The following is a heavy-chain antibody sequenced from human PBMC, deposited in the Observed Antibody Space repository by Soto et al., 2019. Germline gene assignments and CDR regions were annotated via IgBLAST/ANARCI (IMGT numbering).Heavy chain of an antibody. D-gene: IGHD3-3*01. J-gene: IGHJ6*02. CDR3: ATGPTIFGVVISYSYYYGMDV. Sequence: GGALKLSCATSRFSLCTSSLNWVRPVPGEGGGWGSAISGSGISTYYADSVKGRFIISRDNSRNTLYLQMNSLRAEDTAVYFCATGPTIFGVVISYSYYYGMDVWGQGTAVTVSS. CDR1: RFSLCTSS. CDR2: ISGSGIST. V-gene: IGHV3-23*01.